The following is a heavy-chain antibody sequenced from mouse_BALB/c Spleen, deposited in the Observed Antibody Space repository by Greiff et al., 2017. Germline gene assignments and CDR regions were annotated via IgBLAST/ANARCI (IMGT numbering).Heavy chain of an antibody. CDR1: GFNIKDTY. CDR3: ATYYGNYYYAMDY. D-gene: IGHD2-10*01. J-gene: IGHJ4*01. V-gene: IGHV14-3*02. Sequence: VQLQQSGAELVKPGASVKLSCTASGFNIKDTYMHWVKQRPEQGLEWIGRIDPANGNTKYDPKFQGKATITADTSSNTAYLQLSSLTSEDTAVYYCATYYGNYYYAMDYWGQGTSVTVSS. CDR2: IDPANGNT.